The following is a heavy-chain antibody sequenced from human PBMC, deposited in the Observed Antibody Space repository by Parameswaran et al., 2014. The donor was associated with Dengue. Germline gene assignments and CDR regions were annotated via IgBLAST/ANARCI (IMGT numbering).Heavy chain of an antibody. V-gene: IGHV1-46*01. CDR2: INPSGGST. Sequence: WVRQAPGQGLEWMGIINPSGGSTSYAQKFQGRVTMTRDTSTSTVYMELSSLRSEDTAVYYCARSYAVISWFDPWGQGTLVTVSS. J-gene: IGHJ5*02. D-gene: IGHD3-22*01. CDR3: ARSYAVISWFDP.